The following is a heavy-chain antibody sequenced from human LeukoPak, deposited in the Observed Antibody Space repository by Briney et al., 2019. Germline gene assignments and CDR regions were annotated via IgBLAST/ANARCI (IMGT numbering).Heavy chain of an antibody. CDR1: GFTFSSYA. V-gene: IGHV3-23*01. D-gene: IGHD6-19*01. Sequence: GGSLRLSCAGSGFTFSSYAMSWVRQAPGEGLEWVSTINDRGDTTYNADSVKGRFTISRDSSKNTLFLQMSSLRAKDTAVYYCVCGWYFDYWGQGTLVTVSS. J-gene: IGHJ4*02. CDR3: VCGWYFDY. CDR2: INDRGDTT.